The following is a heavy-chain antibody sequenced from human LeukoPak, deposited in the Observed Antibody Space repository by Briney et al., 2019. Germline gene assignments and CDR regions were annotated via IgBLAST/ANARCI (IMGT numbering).Heavy chain of an antibody. V-gene: IGHV3-21*01. CDR3: ARADLSGSYFHPHFLDY. CDR2: ISDSSSYI. D-gene: IGHD1-26*01. J-gene: IGHJ4*02. Sequence: PGGSLGLSCAASGFTFNNYNMNWVRQAPGKGLEWVSSISDSSSYIYYADSVRGRFTISRDNAKNSLYLQMNSLRAEDTAMYYCARADLSGSYFHPHFLDYWGQGTLVTVSS. CDR1: GFTFNNYN.